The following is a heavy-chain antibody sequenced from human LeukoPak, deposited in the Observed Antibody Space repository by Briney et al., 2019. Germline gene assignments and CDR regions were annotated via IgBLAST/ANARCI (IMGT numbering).Heavy chain of an antibody. CDR1: GLTYRSHD. J-gene: IGHJ4*02. V-gene: IGHV3-30*03. Sequence: GRSLRLSRAASGLTYRSHDMHWVRQAPGKGLEWVAIISYDGGKKDYADSVRGRFTISRDNAKNSLYLQMTSLRAEDTGVYYCARTRGYSYGYSDYWGQGTLVTVSS. D-gene: IGHD5-18*01. CDR3: ARTRGYSYGYSDY. CDR2: ISYDGGKK.